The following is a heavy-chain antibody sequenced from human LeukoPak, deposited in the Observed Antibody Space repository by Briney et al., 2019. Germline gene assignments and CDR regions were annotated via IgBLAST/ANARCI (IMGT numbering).Heavy chain of an antibody. J-gene: IGHJ3*02. CDR2: ISSSSSYI. Sequence: GGSLRLSCAASGFTFSSYSMNWVRQAPGKGLEWVSSISSSSSYIYYADSVKGRFTISRDNAKNSLYLQMNSPRAEDTAVYYCARDQGNTAMVLDAFDIWGQGTMVTVSS. CDR3: ARDQGNTAMVLDAFDI. V-gene: IGHV3-21*01. CDR1: GFTFSSYS. D-gene: IGHD5-18*01.